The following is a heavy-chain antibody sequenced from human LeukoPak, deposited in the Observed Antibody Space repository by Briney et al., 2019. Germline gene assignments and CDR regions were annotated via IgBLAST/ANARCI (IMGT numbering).Heavy chain of an antibody. J-gene: IGHJ6*03. CDR3: AREIVVVVPAATSYYYYMDV. CDR1: GGSISISYY. Sequence: SETLSLTCTVSGGSISISYYWTWIRQPAGKGLEWIGRIYTSGSTNYNPSLKSRVTMSVDTSKNQFSLKLSSVTAADTAVYYCAREIVVVVPAATSYYYYMDVWGKGTTVTVSS. D-gene: IGHD2-2*01. CDR2: IYTSGST. V-gene: IGHV4-4*07.